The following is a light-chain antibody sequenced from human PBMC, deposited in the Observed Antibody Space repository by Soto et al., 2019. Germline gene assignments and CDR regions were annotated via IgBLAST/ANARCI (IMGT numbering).Light chain of an antibody. CDR2: LGS. V-gene: IGKV2-28*01. Sequence: DIVMTQSPLSLPVTPGEPASISCRSSQSLLHSNGYNYLDWYLQKPGQSPQLLIYLGSNRASGVPDRFRGSGSRTDFTLKISREEAEDVGVYYCMQALQTPPWYTFGQGTKLEIK. J-gene: IGKJ2*01. CDR3: MQALQTPPWYT. CDR1: QSLLHSNGYNY.